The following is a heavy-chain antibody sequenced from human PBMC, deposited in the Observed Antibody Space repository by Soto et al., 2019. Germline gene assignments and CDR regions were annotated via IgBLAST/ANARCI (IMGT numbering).Heavy chain of an antibody. Sequence: QLQLQESGSGLVKPSQTLSLTCDVSGDSISIGGYSWNWLRQPPGKGLQWIGYIYHGGSTYYNPSLKSRVIISLDRSKNHFSLNLTSVTAADTAVYYCARASISGYRVFDNWGQGILVTVSS. D-gene: IGHD5-12*01. CDR3: ARASISGYRVFDN. J-gene: IGHJ4*02. CDR2: IYHGGST. V-gene: IGHV4-30-2*01. CDR1: GDSISIGGYS.